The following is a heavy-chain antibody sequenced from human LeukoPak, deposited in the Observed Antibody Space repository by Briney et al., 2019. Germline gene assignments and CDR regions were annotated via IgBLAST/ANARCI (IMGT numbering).Heavy chain of an antibody. V-gene: IGHV4-31*03. CDR3: ARGLSPANRRLGIGIGY. D-gene: IGHD7-27*01. J-gene: IGHJ4*02. CDR2: IYYSGST. Sequence: SQTLSLTCTVSGGSISSGGYYWSWIRQHPGKGLEWIGYIYYSGSTYYNPSLKSRVTISVDTSKNQFSLKLSSVTAADTAVYYCARGLSPANRRLGIGIGYWGQGTLVTVSS. CDR1: GGSISSGGYY.